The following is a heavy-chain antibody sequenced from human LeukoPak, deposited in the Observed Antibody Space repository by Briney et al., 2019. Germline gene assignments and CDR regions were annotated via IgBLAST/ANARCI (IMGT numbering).Heavy chain of an antibody. CDR1: GGSISSGSYY. CDR3: ARSSGGPPANFDY. Sequence: PSETLSLTCTVSGGSISSGSYYWSWIRQPAGKGLEWIGRIYTSGSTNYNPSPKSRVTMSVDTSKNQFSLKLSSVTAADTAVYYCARSSGGPPANFDYWGQGTLVTVSS. V-gene: IGHV4-61*02. D-gene: IGHD3-16*01. J-gene: IGHJ4*02. CDR2: IYTSGST.